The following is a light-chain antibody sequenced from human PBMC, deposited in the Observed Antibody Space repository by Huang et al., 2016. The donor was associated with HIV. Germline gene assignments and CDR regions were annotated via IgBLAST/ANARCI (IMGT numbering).Light chain of an antibody. J-gene: IGKJ2*01. Sequence: EIAMTQSPATLSVSPGERATLSCRASQPVSSSLAWYQQKPGQAPRLLLYGASTMATGIPARFSGSGSGREFTLTISSLQSEDFGIYYCQQYSHWPPFTFGQGTKLEIK. CDR3: QQYSHWPPFT. CDR1: QPVSSS. CDR2: GAS. V-gene: IGKV3-15*01.